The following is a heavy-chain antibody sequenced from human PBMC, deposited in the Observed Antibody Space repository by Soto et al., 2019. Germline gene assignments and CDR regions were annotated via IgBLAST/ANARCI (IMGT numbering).Heavy chain of an antibody. D-gene: IGHD3-22*01. J-gene: IGHJ4*02. CDR1: GFTFSSYA. V-gene: IGHV3-30-3*01. CDR3: ARDYYKYYDSSGYYRSPSY. Sequence: GSLRLSCAASGFTFSSYAMHWVRQAPGKGLEWVALISYDGSDKDYADSVKGRFTISRDNSRNTLFLQMNSLRAEDTAVYYCARDYYKYYDSSGYYRSPSYWGQGT. CDR2: ISYDGSDK.